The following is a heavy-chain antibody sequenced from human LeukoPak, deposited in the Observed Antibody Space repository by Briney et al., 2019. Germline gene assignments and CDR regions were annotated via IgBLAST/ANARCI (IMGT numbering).Heavy chain of an antibody. Sequence: GESLKISCKGSGYSFTSYWIGWVRQMPGKGLEWMGIIYPGDSDTRYSPSFQGQVTISADKSISTAYLQWSSLRAEDTAVYYCARVIGVVRADYYFDYWGQGTLVAVSS. V-gene: IGHV5-51*01. CDR1: GYSFTSYW. D-gene: IGHD3-10*01. CDR2: IYPGDSDT. CDR3: ARVIGVVRADYYFDY. J-gene: IGHJ4*02.